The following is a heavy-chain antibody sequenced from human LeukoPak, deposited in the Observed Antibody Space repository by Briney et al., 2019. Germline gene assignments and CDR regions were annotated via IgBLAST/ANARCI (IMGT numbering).Heavy chain of an antibody. J-gene: IGHJ4*02. CDR1: GYTFTSYG. V-gene: IGHV1-69*06. D-gene: IGHD3-22*01. CDR3: ARAKGLYSGYYDY. CDR2: IIPIFGTA. Sequence: SVKVSCKASGYTFTSYGISWVRQAPGQGLEWMGGIIPIFGTANYAQKFQGRVTITADKSTSTAYMELSSLRSEDTAVYYCARAKGLYSGYYDYWGQGTLVTVSS.